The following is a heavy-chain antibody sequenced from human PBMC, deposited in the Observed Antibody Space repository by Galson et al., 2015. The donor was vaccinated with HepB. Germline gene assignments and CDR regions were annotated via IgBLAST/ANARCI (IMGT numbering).Heavy chain of an antibody. CDR2: ISYDGSNK. J-gene: IGHJ4*02. D-gene: IGHD5-24*01. CDR1: GFTFSSYG. CDR3: AKVHGYNHFDY. Sequence: SLRLSCAASGFTFSSYGMHWVRQAPGKGLEWVAVISYDGSNKYYADSVKGRFTISRGNSKNTLYLQMNSLRAEDTAVYYCAKVHGYNHFDYWGQGTLVTVSS. V-gene: IGHV3-30*18.